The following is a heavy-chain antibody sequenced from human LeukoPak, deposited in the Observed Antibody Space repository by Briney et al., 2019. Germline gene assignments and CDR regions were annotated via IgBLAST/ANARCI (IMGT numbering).Heavy chain of an antibody. V-gene: IGHV3-30*19. Sequence: PGGSLRLSCAASGFTFSSYSIHWVRQAPGKGLEWVAVISYDGSNKYYADSVKGRFTISRDNSKNTLYLQMNSLRAEDTAVYYCAREFLLLGALDYWGQGTLVTVSS. CDR1: GFTFSSYS. CDR3: AREFLLLGALDY. J-gene: IGHJ4*02. CDR2: ISYDGSNK. D-gene: IGHD1-26*01.